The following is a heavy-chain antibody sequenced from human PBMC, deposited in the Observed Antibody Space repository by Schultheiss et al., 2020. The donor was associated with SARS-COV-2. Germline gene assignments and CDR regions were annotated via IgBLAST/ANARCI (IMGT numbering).Heavy chain of an antibody. J-gene: IGHJ4*02. Sequence: SQTLSLTCTVSGGSISSYYWSWIRQPPGKGLERIGRISTSGSTNYNPSLKSRVTISVYTSKNQFPLKLSSVTAADTAVYYCARGPTFDYWGQGTLVTVSS. CDR2: ISTSGST. CDR3: ARGPTFDY. CDR1: GGSISSYY. V-gene: IGHV4-4*07.